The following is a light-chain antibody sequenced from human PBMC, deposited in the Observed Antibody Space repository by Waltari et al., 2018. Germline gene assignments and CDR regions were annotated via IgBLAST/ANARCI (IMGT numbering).Light chain of an antibody. V-gene: IGLV2-14*01. Sequence: QSALTQPASVSGSPGQSITISCSGTDSDVGAYDFVSWYQQHPGQAPHLIFYEVSNRPPGISNLFSASKSGNTASLTISGLQAEDEADYYCSSYTTSSAPGVFGTGTRVTVL. CDR1: DSDVGAYDF. J-gene: IGLJ1*01. CDR2: EVS. CDR3: SSYTTSSAPGV.